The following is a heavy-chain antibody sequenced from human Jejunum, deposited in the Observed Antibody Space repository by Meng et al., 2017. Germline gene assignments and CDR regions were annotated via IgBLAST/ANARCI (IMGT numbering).Heavy chain of an antibody. J-gene: IGHJ4*02. CDR2: ISAGGSGT. CDR3: AKESNLGA. CDR1: GFTFTSYA. V-gene: IGHV3-23*01. Sequence: GGSLRLSCAASGFTFTSYAMSWVRQAPGKGLEWVSSISAGGSGTYYADSVKGRFTISRDNSRNTLHLQMNSRRAEDTAGYYCAKESNLGAWARGPLVPFSS. D-gene: IGHD1-26*01.